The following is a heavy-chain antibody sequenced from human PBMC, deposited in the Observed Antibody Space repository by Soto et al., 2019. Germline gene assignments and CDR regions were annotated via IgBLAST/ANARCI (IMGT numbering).Heavy chain of an antibody. CDR1: GFTFRDYW. J-gene: IGHJ4*02. V-gene: IGHV3-74*01. CDR2: VNQDGSTT. D-gene: IGHD2-15*01. CDR3: ARVVGGFDY. Sequence: EVQLLESGGGLVQPGGSLRLSCAASGFTFRDYWMHWVRQAPGEGLVWVSFVNQDGSTTEYADSVKGRFTISRDNAKKTVYFQLNGLRGEDTAVYYCARVVGGFDYWGQGALVTVSS.